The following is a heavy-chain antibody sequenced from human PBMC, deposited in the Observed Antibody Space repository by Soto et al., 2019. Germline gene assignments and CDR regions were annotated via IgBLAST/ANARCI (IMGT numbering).Heavy chain of an antibody. J-gene: IGHJ6*02. CDR3: ARDSDYYGSGSCSRMSAYYYGMDV. CDR2: IIPIFGTA. CDR1: RGTFGSYA. D-gene: IGHD3-10*01. Sequence: SVKVSCKASRGTFGSYAISWVRQSPGQGLEWMGGIIPIFGTANYAQKFQGRVTITADKSTSTAYMELSSLRSEDTAVYYCARDSDYYGSGSCSRMSAYYYGMDVWGQGTTVTVSS. V-gene: IGHV1-69*06.